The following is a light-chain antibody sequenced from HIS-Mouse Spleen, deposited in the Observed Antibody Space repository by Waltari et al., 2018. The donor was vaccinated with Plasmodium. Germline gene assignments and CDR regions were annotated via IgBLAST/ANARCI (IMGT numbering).Light chain of an antibody. Sequence: EIVMTQSPATLSVSPGERATLSCRASQRVSKNLAWYQQKPGQAPRLLIYGASTRATGIPARFSGSGSGTEFTLTISSMQSEDFAVYYCQQYNSWPTFGQGTRLEIK. J-gene: IGKJ5*01. V-gene: IGKV3-15*01. CDR2: GAS. CDR3: QQYNSWPT. CDR1: QRVSKN.